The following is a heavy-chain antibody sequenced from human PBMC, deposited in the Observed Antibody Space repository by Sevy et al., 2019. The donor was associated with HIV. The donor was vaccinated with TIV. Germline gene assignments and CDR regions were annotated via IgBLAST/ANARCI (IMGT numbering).Heavy chain of an antibody. Sequence: SETLSLTCTVSGYSISSGYYWGWIRQPPGKGLEWIGSIYHSGSTYYNPSLKSRVTISVDTSKNQFSLKLSSVTAADTAVYYCARVRSISSKPNYYCGMDVWGQGTTVTVSS. J-gene: IGHJ6*02. D-gene: IGHD2-21*01. CDR1: GYSISSGYY. CDR3: ARVRSISSKPNYYCGMDV. V-gene: IGHV4-38-2*02. CDR2: IYHSGST.